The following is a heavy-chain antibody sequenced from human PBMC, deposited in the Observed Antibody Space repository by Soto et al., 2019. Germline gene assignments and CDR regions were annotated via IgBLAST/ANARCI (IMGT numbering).Heavy chain of an antibody. CDR1: GGTFNRYT. V-gene: IGHV1-69*01. CDR2: IIPILGTA. CDR3: ALWGFRDGNNSKYNYSGMDV. J-gene: IGHJ6*02. Sequence: VQLVQSGAEVKKPGSSVKLSCKASGGTFNRYTISWVRQAPGQGHEWMGGIIPILGTANYAQKYQGRVAIIANESTSAAFMELRSLRSEDRAVYYCALWGFRDGNNSKYNYSGMDVWGRGTTVTVSS. D-gene: IGHD1-1*01.